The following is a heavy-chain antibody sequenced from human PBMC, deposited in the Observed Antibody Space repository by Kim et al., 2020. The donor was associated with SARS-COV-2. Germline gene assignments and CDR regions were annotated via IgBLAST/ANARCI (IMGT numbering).Heavy chain of an antibody. CDR1: GFTFSSYA. Sequence: GGSLRLSCAASGFTFSSYAMHWVRQAPGKGLEWVAVISYDGSNKYYADSVKGRFTISRDNSKNTLYLQMNSLRAEDTAVYYCARVYVYDDDAFDIWGQGTMVTVSS. D-gene: IGHD5-12*01. CDR2: ISYDGSNK. V-gene: IGHV3-30*04. CDR3: ARVYVYDDDAFDI. J-gene: IGHJ3*02.